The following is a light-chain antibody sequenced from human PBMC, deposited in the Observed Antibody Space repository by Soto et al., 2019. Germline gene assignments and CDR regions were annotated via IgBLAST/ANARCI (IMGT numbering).Light chain of an antibody. CDR1: QSISRS. CDR2: DAS. J-gene: IGKJ2*01. Sequence: DIQMTQSPSTLSASVGDRVTITCRASQSISRSLAWYQQKPGKAPNLLIYDASSLESGVPSRFSGGGSGTEFTLTISNLQPDDFGTYYCHQYKSYTPYTIGQGTKVEIK. V-gene: IGKV1-5*01. CDR3: HQYKSYTPYT.